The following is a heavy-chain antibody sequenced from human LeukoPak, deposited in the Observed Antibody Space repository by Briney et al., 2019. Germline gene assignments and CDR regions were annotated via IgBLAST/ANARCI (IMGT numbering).Heavy chain of an antibody. J-gene: IGHJ2*01. CDR3: ARVDTAMVYSYWYFDL. D-gene: IGHD5-18*01. CDR2: IYSGGST. Sequence: GSLRLSCAASGFTVSSNYMSWVRQAPGKGLEWVSVIYSGGSTYYADSVKGRFTISRDNSKNTLYLQMNSLRAEDTAVYYCARVDTAMVYSYWYFDLWGRGTPVTVSS. V-gene: IGHV3-66*01. CDR1: GFTVSSNY.